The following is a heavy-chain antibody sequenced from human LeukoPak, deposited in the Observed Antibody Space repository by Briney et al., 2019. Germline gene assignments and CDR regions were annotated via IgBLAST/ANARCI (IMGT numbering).Heavy chain of an antibody. CDR1: GGSISSSSYY. J-gene: IGHJ4*02. D-gene: IGHD4-17*01. CDR3: ARGIESYGDYGY. V-gene: IGHV4-39*01. Sequence: SETLSLTCTVSGGSISSSSYYWGWIRQPPGKGLEWIGSIYYSGSTYYNPSLKSRVTISVDTSKNQFSLKLSSVTAADTAVYYCARGIESYGDYGYWGQGILVTVSS. CDR2: IYYSGST.